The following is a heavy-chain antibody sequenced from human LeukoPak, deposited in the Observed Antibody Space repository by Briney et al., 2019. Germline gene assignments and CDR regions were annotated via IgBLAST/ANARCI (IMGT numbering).Heavy chain of an antibody. CDR3: ARVMARGPNYYYYGMDV. CDR1: GYTFTSYA. J-gene: IGHJ6*02. V-gene: IGHV7-4-1*02. CDR2: INTNTGNP. D-gene: IGHD3-10*01. Sequence: ASVKVSCKASGYTFTSYAMNWVRQAPGQGLEWMGWINTNTGNPTYAQGFTGRFVFSLDTSVSTAYLQISSLKAEDTAVYYCARVMARGPNYYYYGMDVWGQGTTVTVSS.